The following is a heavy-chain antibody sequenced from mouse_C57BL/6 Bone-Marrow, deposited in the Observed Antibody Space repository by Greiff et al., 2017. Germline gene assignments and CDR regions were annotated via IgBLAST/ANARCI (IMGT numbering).Heavy chain of an antibody. D-gene: IGHD1-1*01. V-gene: IGHV5-9-1*02. J-gene: IGHJ4*01. CDR1: GFTFSSYA. Sequence: EVHLVESGEGLVKPGGSLKLSCAASGFTFSSYAMSWVRQTPEKRLEWVAYISRGGDYNYYADTVKGRFTISGDNARNTLYLQMSSLKSEDTAMYYSVTTVVDYAMDYWGQGTSVTVSS. CDR2: ISRGGDYN. CDR3: VTTVVDYAMDY.